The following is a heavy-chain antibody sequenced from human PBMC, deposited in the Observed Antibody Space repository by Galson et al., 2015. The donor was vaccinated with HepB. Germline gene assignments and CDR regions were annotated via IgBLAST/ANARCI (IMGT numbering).Heavy chain of an antibody. CDR1: GFTFSSYN. D-gene: IGHD5-12*01. V-gene: IGHV3-21*01. CDR3: ASGYGPGYYYSMDV. CDR2: ISSIRTYI. Sequence: SLRLSCAASGFTFSSYNMNWVRQAPGKGLEWVSSISSIRTYIYYSDSVKGRFTISRDNAKNSLYLQMNSLRAEDTAVYYCASGYGPGYYYSMDVWGQGTTVTVSS. J-gene: IGHJ6*02.